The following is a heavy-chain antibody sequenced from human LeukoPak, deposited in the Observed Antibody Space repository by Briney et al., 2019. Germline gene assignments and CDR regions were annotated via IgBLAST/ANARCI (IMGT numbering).Heavy chain of an antibody. CDR3: ARGTALPGVDY. J-gene: IGHJ4*02. V-gene: IGHV3-7*01. CDR2: INPDGSEK. Sequence: PGGSLRLSCAASGFTFSNSWMNWFRQAPGRLEWVANINPDGSEKNYVDSVEGRFTITRDNTKKSLYLQMNSLGAEDTAVYYCARGTALPGVDYWGQGTLVIVSS. CDR1: GFTFSNSW. D-gene: IGHD3-10*01.